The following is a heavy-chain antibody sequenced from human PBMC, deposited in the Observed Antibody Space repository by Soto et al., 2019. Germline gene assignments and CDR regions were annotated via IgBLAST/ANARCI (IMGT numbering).Heavy chain of an antibody. D-gene: IGHD3-16*01. Sequence: PSETLSLTCSVSGVYMRNSDWTWIRQSAGKGLEWIGRISTSGNTNYNPSLNSRLTMSVDTSKNQVSLKLTSVTAADTAVYYCARGGGVPALGDPWGQGTLVTVSS. CDR1: GVYMRNSD. CDR2: ISTSGNT. V-gene: IGHV4-4*07. J-gene: IGHJ5*02. CDR3: ARGGGVPALGDP.